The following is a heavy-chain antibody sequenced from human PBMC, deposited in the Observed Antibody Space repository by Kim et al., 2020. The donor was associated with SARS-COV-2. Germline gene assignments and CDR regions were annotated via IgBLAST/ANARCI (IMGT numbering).Heavy chain of an antibody. D-gene: IGHD6-13*01. V-gene: IGHV3-23*01. CDR3: AAGSWYATGFDY. J-gene: IGHJ4*02. Sequence: YADSVKGRFTISRDNSKNTLYLQMNSLRAEDTAVYYCAAGSWYATGFDYWGQGTLVTVSS.